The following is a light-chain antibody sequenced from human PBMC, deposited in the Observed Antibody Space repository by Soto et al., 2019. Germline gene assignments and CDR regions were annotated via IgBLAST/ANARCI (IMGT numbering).Light chain of an antibody. J-gene: IGLJ2*01. CDR3: LLYYGGPGV. V-gene: IGLV7-43*01. CDR2: STT. Sequence: QTVVTQEPSLTVSPGGTITLTCASSTGAVSSGNYPNWFQQKPGQAPRALLYSTTNKHSWTPSRFSASLLGGKAALTLSGVQPEDEAEYYCLLYYGGPGVYGGGTKLTVL. CDR1: TGAVSSGNY.